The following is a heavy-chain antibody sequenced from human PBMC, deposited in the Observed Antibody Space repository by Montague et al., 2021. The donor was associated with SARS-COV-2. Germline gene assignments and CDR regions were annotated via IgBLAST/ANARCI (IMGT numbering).Heavy chain of an antibody. D-gene: IGHD2-21*02. CDR2: TYYRSKWYN. V-gene: IGHV6-1*01. CDR3: ARAYCGGDCYFYWYFDL. Sequence: CAISWDSVSSNIAAWNWIRQSPSRGLEWLGRTYYRSKWYNDYAVSVKSRVIINPDTSNNRISLQLNSVTPEDTAVYYCARAYCGGDCYFYWYFDLWGRGTLVTVSP. CDR1: WDSVSSNIAA. J-gene: IGHJ2*01.